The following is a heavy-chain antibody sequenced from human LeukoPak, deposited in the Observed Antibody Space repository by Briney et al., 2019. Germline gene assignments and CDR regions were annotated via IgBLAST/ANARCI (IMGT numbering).Heavy chain of an antibody. Sequence: GGSLRLSCAASGFTFSSYWMHWVRQAPGKGLVWVSRSNSDGSSTTYAGSVKGRFTISRDNAKNTLYLQMNSLRAEDTAVYYCARDKGIKRSFDIWGQGTLVTV. J-gene: IGHJ3*02. CDR3: ARDKGIKRSFDI. CDR2: SNSDGSST. V-gene: IGHV3-74*01. CDR1: GFTFSSYW. D-gene: IGHD5-18*01.